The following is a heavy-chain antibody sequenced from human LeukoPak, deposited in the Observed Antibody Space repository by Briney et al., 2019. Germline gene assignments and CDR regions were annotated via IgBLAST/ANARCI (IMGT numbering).Heavy chain of an antibody. V-gene: IGHV1-46*01. CDR2: INPSGGST. CDR1: GYTFTSYY. J-gene: IGHJ5*02. CDR3: ARDKALPWYSRGGWFDP. Sequence: GASVKVSCKASGYTFTSYYMHWVRQAPGQGLEGMGIINPSGGSTSYAQKFQGRVTMTRDMSTSTVYMELSSLRSEDTAVYYCARDKALPWYSRGGWFDPWGQGTLVTVSS. D-gene: IGHD2-15*01.